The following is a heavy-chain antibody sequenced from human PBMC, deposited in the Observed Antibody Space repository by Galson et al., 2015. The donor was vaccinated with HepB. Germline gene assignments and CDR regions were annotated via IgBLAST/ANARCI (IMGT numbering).Heavy chain of an antibody. J-gene: IGHJ2*01. D-gene: IGHD6-19*01. Sequence: PALVKPTQTLTQTCTFSGFSLSTTEMRVSWIRQPPGKALEWLARIDWDDDKFYSTSLKTRLTISKDTSKNQVVLTMTNMDPVDTATYYCARSGYSSGWYPWYFDLWGRGTLVTVSP. CDR3: ARSGYSSGWYPWYFDL. V-gene: IGHV2-70*04. CDR2: IDWDDDK. CDR1: GFSLSTTEMR.